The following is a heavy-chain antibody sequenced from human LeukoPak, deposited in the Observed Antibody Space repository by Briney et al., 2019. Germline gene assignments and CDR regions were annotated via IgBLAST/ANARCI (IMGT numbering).Heavy chain of an antibody. CDR2: ISAYNDNT. D-gene: IGHD3-9*01. CDR3: ARVHYDILTGYSCFDY. V-gene: IGHV1-18*01. J-gene: IGHJ4*02. CDR1: GYTFTSYG. Sequence: ASVKASCKASGYTFTSYGISWVRQAPGQGLEWMGWISAYNDNTNYAQKLQGRVTMTTDTSTSTAYMELRSLRSDDTAVYYCARVHYDILTGYSCFDYWGQGTLVTVSS.